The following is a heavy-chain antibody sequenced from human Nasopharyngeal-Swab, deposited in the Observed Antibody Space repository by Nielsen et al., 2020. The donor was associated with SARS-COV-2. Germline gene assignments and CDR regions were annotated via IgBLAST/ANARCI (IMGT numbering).Heavy chain of an antibody. J-gene: IGHJ3*02. V-gene: IGHV3-23*01. D-gene: IGHD1-26*01. CDR3: AKVKSGTSYDAFDI. CDR2: IRVSGDTT. CDR1: GFTFSNYA. Sequence: GESLKISCTASGFTFSNYAMTWVRQAPGKGLEWVSSIRVSGDTTYYPDSVKGRFTISRDSSKNTLYLQMNSLRAEDTALYYCAKVKSGTSYDAFDIWGQGTMVTVSS.